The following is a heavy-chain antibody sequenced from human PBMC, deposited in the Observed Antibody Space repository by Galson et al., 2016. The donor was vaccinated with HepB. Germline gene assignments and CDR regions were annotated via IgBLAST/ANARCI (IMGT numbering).Heavy chain of an antibody. D-gene: IGHD5-24*01. V-gene: IGHV4-4*02. CDR2: IFHSGRV. Sequence: ETLSLTCAVSGVSITSNDWWSWVRQPPGQGLEWIGQIFHSGRVNYTPSLASRVTISIDTSNNHFSLRLSSVTAADTALYYCARQHRGGPSDYWGQGTLVIVSS. CDR3: ARQHRGGPSDY. J-gene: IGHJ4*02. CDR1: GVSITSNDW.